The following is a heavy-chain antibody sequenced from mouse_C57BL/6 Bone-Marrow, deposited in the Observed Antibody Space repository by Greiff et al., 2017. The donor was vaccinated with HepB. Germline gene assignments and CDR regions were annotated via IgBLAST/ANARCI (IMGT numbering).Heavy chain of an antibody. CDR3: ASDLYYYGSSYPYYAMDY. Sequence: EVQLVESGGGLVKPGGSLKLSYAASGFTFSDYGMHWVRQAPEKGLEWVAYISSGSSTIYYADTVKGRFTISRDNAKNTLFLQMTSRRSEDTAMYYCASDLYYYGSSYPYYAMDYWGQGTSVTVSS. CDR2: ISSGSSTI. V-gene: IGHV5-17*01. D-gene: IGHD1-1*01. J-gene: IGHJ4*01. CDR1: GFTFSDYG.